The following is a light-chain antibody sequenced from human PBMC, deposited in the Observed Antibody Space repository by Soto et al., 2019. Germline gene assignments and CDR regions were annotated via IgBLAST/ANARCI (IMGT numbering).Light chain of an antibody. CDR1: QSISSW. V-gene: IGKV1-5*01. J-gene: IGKJ1*01. CDR3: QQYNSYSPT. CDR2: DAS. Sequence: IQMTQSPSTLSASVGDRVTTTCRASQSISSWLAWYQQKPGKAPKLLIYDASSLESGVPSRFSGSGSGTEFTLTISSLQPDDFATYYCQQYNSYSPTFGQGTKVDI.